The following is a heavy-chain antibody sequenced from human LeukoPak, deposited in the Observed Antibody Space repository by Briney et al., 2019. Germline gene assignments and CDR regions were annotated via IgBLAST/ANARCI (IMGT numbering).Heavy chain of an antibody. CDR1: GTSFSGQY. CDR2: INHNGST. D-gene: IGHD3-10*01. J-gene: IGHJ6*02. Sequence: SAPLSSTGAVYGTSFSGQYWSGSRQPPGKGLEWRGEINHNGSTNYTPSLQSRVTISVDTSTNQFSLKLSSVTAANTAVYYGARGREYYGSGRFYYYGMDVWGQGTTVTVSS. V-gene: IGHV4-34*01. CDR3: ARGREYYGSGRFYYYGMDV.